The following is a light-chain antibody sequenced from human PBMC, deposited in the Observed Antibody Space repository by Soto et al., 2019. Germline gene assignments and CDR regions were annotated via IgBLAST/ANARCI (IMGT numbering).Light chain of an antibody. J-gene: IGLJ3*02. CDR1: SSDVGAYHF. CDR2: EVT. Sequence: QSALTQPASVSASPGQSITISCSGTSSDVGAYHFVSWYQQHPGKVPKLMIYEVTARPSGVSNRFSGSKSDNTASLTISGLQAEDEADYYCSSYTNRNTWVFGGGTQLTVL. V-gene: IGLV2-14*01. CDR3: SSYTNRNTWV.